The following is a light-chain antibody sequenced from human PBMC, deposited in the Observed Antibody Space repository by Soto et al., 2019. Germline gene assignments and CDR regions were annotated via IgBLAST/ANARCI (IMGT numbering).Light chain of an antibody. J-gene: IGKJ4*01. V-gene: IGKV3-11*01. CDR1: QSVSSY. CDR3: QQRYNWLT. CDR2: DAY. Sequence: EIVLTQSPATLSLSPGQRATLSCRASQSVSSYLAWYQQKPGQTPRLLIYDAYHRATGIPARFSGSGSGTYFTLTISSLEPEDFAVYYCQQRYNWLTFGGGTKVEIK.